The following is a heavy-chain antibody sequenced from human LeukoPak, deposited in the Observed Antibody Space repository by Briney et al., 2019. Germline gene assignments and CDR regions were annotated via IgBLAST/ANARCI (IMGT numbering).Heavy chain of an antibody. V-gene: IGHV1-69*04. D-gene: IGHD3-22*01. CDR1: GGTFSIFA. Sequence: ASVKVSCKASGGTFSIFAISWVRQAPGQGLEWMGRIIPILGIANYAQKFQGRVTITADKSTSTAYMELSSLRSEDTAVYYCARDGGTMIVVVNPWYNWFDRWGQGTLVTVSS. CDR2: IIPILGIA. J-gene: IGHJ5*02. CDR3: ARDGGTMIVVVNPWYNWFDR.